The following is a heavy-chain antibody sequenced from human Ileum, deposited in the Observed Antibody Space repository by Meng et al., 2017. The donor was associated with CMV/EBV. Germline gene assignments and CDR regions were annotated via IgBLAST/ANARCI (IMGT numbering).Heavy chain of an antibody. V-gene: IGHV3-7*01. Sequence: GESLKIPGAAAGFNFGDYWMSWVRQSPEKGLGWVADIKQDGSKKYYAASVKGRFTISRDNAERSLYLQMNSLRVDDTSVYYCASVWEGGFWGRGTLVTVSS. CDR2: IKQDGSKK. J-gene: IGHJ1*01. CDR3: ASVWEGGF. CDR1: GFNFGDYW. D-gene: IGHD1-26*01.